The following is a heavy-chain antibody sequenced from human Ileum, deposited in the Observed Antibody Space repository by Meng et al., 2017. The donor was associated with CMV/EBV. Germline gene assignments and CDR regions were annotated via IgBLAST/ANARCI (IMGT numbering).Heavy chain of an antibody. D-gene: IGHD3-3*01. V-gene: IGHV4-34*01. J-gene: IGHJ4*02. CDR1: NSAFSDYY. CDR3: ARASPQRRFLSY. CDR2: INNRGST. Sequence: QVQLQQWGEGQLTPSGPLSLVCAVHNSAFSDYYRTWIRQSPGKGLEWIGEINNRGSTNYNPSLKSRVTISIDTSRNQFSLKLTSMTAADTAVYYCARASPQRRFLSYWGQGTLVTVSS.